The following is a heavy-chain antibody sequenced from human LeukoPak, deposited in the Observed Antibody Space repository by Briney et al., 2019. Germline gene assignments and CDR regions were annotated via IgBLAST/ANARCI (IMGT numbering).Heavy chain of an antibody. CDR3: AKDSGYSYGWSLDY. D-gene: IGHD5-18*01. V-gene: IGHV3-23*01. CDR1: GFTFSSYA. Sequence: GGSLRLSCAASGFTFSSYAMSWVRQAPGKGLEWVSTVSGSGGSTFYGDSVKGRFTISRDNSKNTLYLQMNSLRAEDTALYYCAKDSGYSYGWSLDYWGQGTLVTVSS. J-gene: IGHJ4*02. CDR2: VSGSGGST.